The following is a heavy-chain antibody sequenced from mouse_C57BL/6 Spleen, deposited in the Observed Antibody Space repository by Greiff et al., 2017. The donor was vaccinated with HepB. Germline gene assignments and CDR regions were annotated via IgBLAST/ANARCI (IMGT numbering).Heavy chain of an antibody. J-gene: IGHJ3*01. D-gene: IGHD2-5*01. CDR3: ARGGYSNYVWFAY. CDR1: GYTFTSYW. V-gene: IGHV1-55*01. CDR2: IYPGSGST. Sequence: QVQLQQPGAELVKPGASVKMSCKASGYTFTSYWITWVKQRPGQGLEWIGDIYPGSGSTNYNEKFKSKATLTVDTSSSTAYMQLSSLTSEDSAVYYCARGGYSNYVWFAYWGQGTLVTVSA.